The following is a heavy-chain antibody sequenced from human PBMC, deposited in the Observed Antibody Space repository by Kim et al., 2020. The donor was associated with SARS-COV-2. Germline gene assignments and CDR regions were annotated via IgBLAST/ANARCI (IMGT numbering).Heavy chain of an antibody. CDR3: ARGGQSYTVFDY. V-gene: IGHV3-48*03. J-gene: IGHJ4*02. Sequence: YADSVEGRFTISRDNAKNSLYLQRNSLRAEDTAVYYCARGGQSYTVFDYWGQGTLVTVSS. D-gene: IGHD1-26*01.